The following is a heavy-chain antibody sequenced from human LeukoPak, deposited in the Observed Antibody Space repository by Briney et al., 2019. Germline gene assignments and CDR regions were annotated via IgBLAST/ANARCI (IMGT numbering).Heavy chain of an antibody. J-gene: IGHJ4*02. CDR1: GFTFSNYA. Sequence: TGGSLRLSCAASGFTFSNYAMSWVRQAPGKGLEWIGEINHSGSTNYNPSLKSRVTISVDTSKNQFSLKLSSVTAADTAVYYCARRRPSQTLRWYYDYWGQGTLVTVSS. CDR2: INHSGST. CDR3: ARRRPSQTLRWYYDY. D-gene: IGHD4-23*01. V-gene: IGHV4-34*01.